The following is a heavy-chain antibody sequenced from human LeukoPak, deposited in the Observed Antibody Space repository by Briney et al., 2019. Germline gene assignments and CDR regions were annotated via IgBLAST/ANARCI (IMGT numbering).Heavy chain of an antibody. V-gene: IGHV4-30-4*01. CDR3: ARESSESGRYFDL. CDR1: GRSISSGDYY. CDR2: IYYSGST. J-gene: IGHJ2*01. D-gene: IGHD3-10*01. Sequence: SQTLSLTCTVSGRSISSGDYYWRWIRQPPGRGLEWIGYIYYSGSTYYNPSLKSRVTISVDTSKNQFSLKLSSVTAADTAVYYCARESSESGRYFDLWGRGTLVTVSS.